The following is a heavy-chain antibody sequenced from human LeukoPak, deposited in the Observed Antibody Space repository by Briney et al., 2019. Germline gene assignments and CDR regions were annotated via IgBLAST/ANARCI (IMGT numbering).Heavy chain of an antibody. CDR3: ALTTVYCSGGSCYFDY. Sequence: ASVKVSCKASGYTFTGYYMHWVRQAPGQGLEWMGRINPNSGGTSYAQKFQGRVTMTRDTSISTAYMELSRLRSDDTAVYYCALTTVYCSGGSCYFDYWGQGTLVTVSS. J-gene: IGHJ4*02. D-gene: IGHD2-15*01. CDR1: GYTFTGYY. V-gene: IGHV1-2*06. CDR2: INPNSGGT.